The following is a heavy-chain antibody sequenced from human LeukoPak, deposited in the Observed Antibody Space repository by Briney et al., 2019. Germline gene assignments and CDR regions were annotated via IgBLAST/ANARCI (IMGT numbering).Heavy chain of an antibody. Sequence: PSETLSLTCTVSGGSISRYYWSWVRQPPGKGLEWIGYIYYSGSTNNNTSPRSGVTISVDTSKNQFTWRLSSVAAAATAVNYWAGDGEDSSGYYYLDLWGKGTTVTPSS. D-gene: IGHD3-22*01. CDR3: AGDGEDSSGYYYLDL. CDR2: IYYSGST. J-gene: IGHJ6*03. CDR1: GGSISRYY. V-gene: IGHV4-59*01.